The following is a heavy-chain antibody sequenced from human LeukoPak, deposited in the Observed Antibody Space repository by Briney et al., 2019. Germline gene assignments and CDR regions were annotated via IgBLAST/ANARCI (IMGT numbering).Heavy chain of an antibody. CDR2: IIPISGTA. Sequence: SVKVSCKASGGTFSSYAISWVRQAPGQGLEWMGGIIPISGTANYAQKFQGRVTFTTDESTSTAYMELTSLKSEDTAVYYCARGGTFYRRALLNYFDYWGQGSLVTVSS. V-gene: IGHV1-69*05. J-gene: IGHJ4*02. CDR3: ARGGTFYRRALLNYFDY. D-gene: IGHD1-14*01. CDR1: GGTFSSYA.